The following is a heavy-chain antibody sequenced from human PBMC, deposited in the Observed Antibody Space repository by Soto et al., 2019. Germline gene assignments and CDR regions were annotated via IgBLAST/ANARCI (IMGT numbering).Heavy chain of an antibody. J-gene: IGHJ4*02. Sequence: SETLSLTCTVSGGSISSSGYYWGWIRQPPGKGLEWIGSIYYSGSTYYNPSLKSRVTISVDTSKNQFSLKLSSVTAADTAVYYCAREDYDILTGHVDYWGQGTLVTVSS. D-gene: IGHD3-9*01. CDR3: AREDYDILTGHVDY. CDR1: GGSISSSGYY. V-gene: IGHV4-39*01. CDR2: IYYSGST.